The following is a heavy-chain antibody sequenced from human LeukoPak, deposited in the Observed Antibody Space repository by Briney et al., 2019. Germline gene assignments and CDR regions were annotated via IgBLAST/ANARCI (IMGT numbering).Heavy chain of an antibody. CDR1: GGSISSSNW. CDR2: IYHSGST. Sequence: SETLSLTCAVSGGSISSSNWWSWVRQPPGKGLEWIGEIYHSGSTNYNPSLKSRVTISVDKSKNQFSLKLSSVTAADTAVYYCAREATDYDILTGYYINWFDPWGQGTLVTVSS. D-gene: IGHD3-9*01. J-gene: IGHJ5*02. V-gene: IGHV4-4*02. CDR3: AREATDYDILTGYYINWFDP.